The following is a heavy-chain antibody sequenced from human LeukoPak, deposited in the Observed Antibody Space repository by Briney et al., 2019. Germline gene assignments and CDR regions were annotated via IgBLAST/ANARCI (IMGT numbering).Heavy chain of an antibody. D-gene: IGHD3-22*01. Sequence: SETLSLTCTVSGGSISSYYWSWIRQPAGKELEWIGRIYTSGSTNYNPSLKSRVTMSVDTSKNQFSLKLSSVTAADTAVYYCARETYYYDSSGYHGLLYYYYYGMDVWGQGTTVTVSS. J-gene: IGHJ6*02. V-gene: IGHV4-4*07. CDR2: IYTSGST. CDR3: ARETYYYDSSGYHGLLYYYYYGMDV. CDR1: GGSISSYY.